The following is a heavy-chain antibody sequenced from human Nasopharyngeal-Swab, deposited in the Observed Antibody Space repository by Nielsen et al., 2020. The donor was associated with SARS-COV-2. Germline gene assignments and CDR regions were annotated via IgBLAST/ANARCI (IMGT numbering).Heavy chain of an antibody. J-gene: IGHJ4*02. CDR2: ISSSSSYI. Sequence: GESLKISCAASGFTFSSYSMNWVRQAPGKGLEWVSSISSSSSYIYYADSVKGRFTISRDNAKNSLYLQMNSLRAEDTAVYYCARDGPYSSGWYKSRVDYWGQGTLVTVSS. CDR3: ARDGPYSSGWYKSRVDY. CDR1: GFTFSSYS. D-gene: IGHD6-19*01. V-gene: IGHV3-21*01.